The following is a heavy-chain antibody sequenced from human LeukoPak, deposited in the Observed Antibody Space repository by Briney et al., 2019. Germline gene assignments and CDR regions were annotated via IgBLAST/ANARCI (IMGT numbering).Heavy chain of an antibody. J-gene: IGHJ4*02. CDR1: GGSISSCY. Sequence: SETLSLTCTVSGGSISSCYWSWIRQPAGKGLEWIGRIYTSGSTNYNPSLKSRVTMSVDTSKNQFSLKLSSVTAAGTAVYYCARESSSGSYYSPFDYWGQGTLVTVSS. CDR3: ARESSSGSYYSPFDY. CDR2: IYTSGST. V-gene: IGHV4-4*07. D-gene: IGHD1-26*01.